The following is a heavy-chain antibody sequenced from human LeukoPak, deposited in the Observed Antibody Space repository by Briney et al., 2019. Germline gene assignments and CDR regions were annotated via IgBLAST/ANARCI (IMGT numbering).Heavy chain of an antibody. Sequence: GGSLRLSCTGSGFTFSSYGMSWVRQAPGKGLEWVSSLNSNGGGTYYSDSLKGRFTISRDNSKNTLYLQMNSLRGDDTAVYYCAKATYSGSFPYFDYWGQGTLVTVSS. J-gene: IGHJ4*02. CDR3: AKATYSGSFPYFDY. V-gene: IGHV3-23*01. CDR2: LNSNGGGT. CDR1: GFTFSSYG. D-gene: IGHD1-26*01.